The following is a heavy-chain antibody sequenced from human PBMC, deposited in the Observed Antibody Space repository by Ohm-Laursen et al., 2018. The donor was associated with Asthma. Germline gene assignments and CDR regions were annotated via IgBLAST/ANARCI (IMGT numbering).Heavy chain of an antibody. J-gene: IGHJ4*02. V-gene: IGHV1-18*04. Sequence: GASVKVSCNASAYTFTSYGISWVRQAPGQGLEWMGWISAYNGNTNYAQKLQGRVTMTTDTSTSTAYMELRSLRSDDTAVYYCARRGSNYDSSGYWDWGQGTLVTVSS. D-gene: IGHD3-22*01. CDR1: AYTFTSYG. CDR3: ARRGSNYDSSGYWD. CDR2: ISAYNGNT.